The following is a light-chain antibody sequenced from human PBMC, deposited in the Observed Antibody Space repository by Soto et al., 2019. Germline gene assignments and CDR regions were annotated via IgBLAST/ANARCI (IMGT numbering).Light chain of an antibody. V-gene: IGKV1-5*01. CDR2: HAS. J-gene: IGKJ2*01. CDR1: QSISSW. CDR3: HQYSSYSYT. Sequence: DIQMTQSPSTLSASLGDRVTITCRASQSISSWLAWYQQKPGKAPKLLIYHASNLQSGVPSRFGGSGSGTEFTLPISNLQPDDFATYFCHQYSSYSYTFGQGTKLEI.